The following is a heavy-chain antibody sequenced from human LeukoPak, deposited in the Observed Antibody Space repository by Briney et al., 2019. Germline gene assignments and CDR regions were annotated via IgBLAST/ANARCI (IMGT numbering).Heavy chain of an antibody. D-gene: IGHD6-6*01. J-gene: IGHJ4*02. V-gene: IGHV3-73*01. Sequence: PGGSLRLSCEASGFTFSGSAMHWVRQASGKGLEWVGRIRSKANSYATAYAASVKGRFTISRDDSKNTAYLQMNSLKTEDTAVYYCTSIDSSSVFWGQGTLVTVSS. CDR1: GFTFSGSA. CDR3: TSIDSSSVF. CDR2: IRSKANSYAT.